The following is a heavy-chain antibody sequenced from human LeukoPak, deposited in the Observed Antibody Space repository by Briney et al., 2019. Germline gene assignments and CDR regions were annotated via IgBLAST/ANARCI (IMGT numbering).Heavy chain of an antibody. CDR1: GFPFSSCA. J-gene: IGHJ4*02. D-gene: IGHD2-2*01. Sequence: GGSLRLSCAASGFPFSSCAMSWVRQAPGKGLEWVSAISGSGGRPYYADSVKGRFTISRDNSKNTLYLQMNSLRAEDTAVYYCARHPEPGYCSSTSCHESYFDYWGQGTLVTVSS. CDR3: ARHPEPGYCSSTSCHESYFDY. V-gene: IGHV3-23*01. CDR2: ISGSGGRP.